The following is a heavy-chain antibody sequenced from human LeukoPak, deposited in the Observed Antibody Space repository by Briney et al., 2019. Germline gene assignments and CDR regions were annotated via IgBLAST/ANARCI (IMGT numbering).Heavy chain of an antibody. V-gene: IGHV3-7*01. J-gene: IGHJ1*01. D-gene: IGHD2-15*01. Sequence: GGSLRLSCAASGFSISRYWMTWVRQAPGKGLEWVGNIQHDGNAKHYVDSVRGRFTISRDNAKNSVYLQMNSLRAEDSAVYFCGNQCSGGTCPEHWGQGTQVTVSS. CDR1: GFSISRYW. CDR3: GNQCSGGTCPEH. CDR2: IQHDGNAK.